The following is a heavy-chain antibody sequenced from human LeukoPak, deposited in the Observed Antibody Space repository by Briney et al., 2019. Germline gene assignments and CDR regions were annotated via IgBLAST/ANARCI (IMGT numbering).Heavy chain of an antibody. CDR3: ASEQDSSFQH. Sequence: ASVKVSCKASGYTFTGYYMHWVRQAPGQGLEWMGWINPNSGGTNYAQKSQGRVTMTRDTSISTAYMELSRLRSDDTAVYYCASEQDSSFQHWGQGTLVTVSS. V-gene: IGHV1-2*02. CDR1: GYTFTGYY. CDR2: INPNSGGT. J-gene: IGHJ1*01. D-gene: IGHD6-13*01.